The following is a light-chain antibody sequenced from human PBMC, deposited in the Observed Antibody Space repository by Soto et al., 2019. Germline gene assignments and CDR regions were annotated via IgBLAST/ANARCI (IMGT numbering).Light chain of an antibody. Sequence: IVMTHAPATLSVSRGEITALSCRAIQSVSSNLAWYQQKPGQAPRLLIYGASTRATGIPARFSGSGSGTEFTLTISSLQSEDFAVYCCQQYNNWPRTFGPGTKVDIK. V-gene: IGKV3-15*01. CDR3: QQYNNWPRT. J-gene: IGKJ3*01. CDR2: GAS. CDR1: QSVSSN.